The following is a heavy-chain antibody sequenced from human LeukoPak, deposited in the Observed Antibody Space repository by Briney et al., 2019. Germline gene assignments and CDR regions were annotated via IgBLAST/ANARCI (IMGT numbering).Heavy chain of an antibody. D-gene: IGHD2-15*01. V-gene: IGHV4-34*01. CDR2: INHSGST. Sequence: SETLSLTCAVYGGSFSGYYWSWIRQPPGKGLEWIGEINHSGSTYYNPSLKSRVTISVDTSKNQFSLKLSSVTAADTAVYYCARGRRIVAEGSYYYYMDVWGKGTTVTVSS. CDR3: ARGRRIVAEGSYYYYMDV. J-gene: IGHJ6*03. CDR1: GGSFSGYY.